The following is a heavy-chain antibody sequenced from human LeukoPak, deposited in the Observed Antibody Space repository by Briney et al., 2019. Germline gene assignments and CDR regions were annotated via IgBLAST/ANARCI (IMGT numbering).Heavy chain of an antibody. CDR1: GGSSSSSSYY. CDR2: IHDSGST. CDR3: ARPYGGNSNSYYCDY. V-gene: IGHV4-39*01. D-gene: IGHD4-23*01. J-gene: IGHJ4*02. Sequence: SETLSLTCSVSGGSSSSSSYYWGWIRQPPGKGLEWIGSIHDSGSTDYNPSLKSRVTISVDTSKNQFSLKLSSVTAADTAVYYCARPYGGNSNSYYCDYWGQGTLVTVSS.